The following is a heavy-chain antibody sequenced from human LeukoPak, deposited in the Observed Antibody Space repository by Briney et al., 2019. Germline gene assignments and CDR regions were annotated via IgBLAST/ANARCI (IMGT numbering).Heavy chain of an antibody. V-gene: IGHV3-23*01. Sequence: GGSLRLSCAASGFTFSSYAMSWVRQAPGKGLEWVSAISGSGGSTYYADSVKGRFTISRGNSKNTLYLQMNSLRAEDTAVYYCAKVPRYYYDSSGYYLPPFFDYWGQGTLVTVSS. J-gene: IGHJ4*02. CDR3: AKVPRYYYDSSGYYLPPFFDY. CDR2: ISGSGGST. D-gene: IGHD3-22*01. CDR1: GFTFSSYA.